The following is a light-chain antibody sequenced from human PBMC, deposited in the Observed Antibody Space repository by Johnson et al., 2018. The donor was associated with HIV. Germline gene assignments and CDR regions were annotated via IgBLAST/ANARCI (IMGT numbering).Light chain of an antibody. CDR1: SSNIGNNY. CDR3: GTWDSSLSAYV. V-gene: IGLV1-51*01. J-gene: IGLJ1*01. CDR2: DNN. Sequence: QSVLTQPPPLSAAPGQKVTISCSGSSSNIGNNYVSWYQQLPGTAPKLLIYDNNKRPSGIPDRFSGSKSGPSATLGITGLQTGDEADYYCGTWDSSLSAYVFGTGTTVTVL.